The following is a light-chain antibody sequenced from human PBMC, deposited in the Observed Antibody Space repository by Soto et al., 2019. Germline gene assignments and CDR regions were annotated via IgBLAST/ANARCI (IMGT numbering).Light chain of an antibody. V-gene: IGKV3-11*01. CDR3: QQRSNWPRT. CDR1: QSVSRY. J-gene: IGKJ5*01. Sequence: EVVLTQSPGTLSLSPGERATLSCRASQSVSRYLAWFQQRPGQAPRLLIYDASNRAAGIPARFSGSGPGTDFTLTISSLEPEDFAVYYCQQRSNWPRTFGQGTRLEIK. CDR2: DAS.